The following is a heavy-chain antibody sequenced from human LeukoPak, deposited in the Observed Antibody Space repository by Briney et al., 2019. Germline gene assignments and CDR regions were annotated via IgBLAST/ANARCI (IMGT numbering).Heavy chain of an antibody. CDR1: GGSINSGSYY. Sequence: PSQTLSLTCTVSGGSINSGSYYWSWIRQPAGKGLEWIGRIYTSGSTNYNPSLKSRVTISVDTSKNQFSLKLSSVTAADTAVYYCARHSTFFGVVIIKGRVRGPFDYWGQGTLVTVSS. V-gene: IGHV4-61*02. J-gene: IGHJ4*02. CDR2: IYTSGST. CDR3: ARHSTFFGVVIIKGRVRGPFDY. D-gene: IGHD3-3*01.